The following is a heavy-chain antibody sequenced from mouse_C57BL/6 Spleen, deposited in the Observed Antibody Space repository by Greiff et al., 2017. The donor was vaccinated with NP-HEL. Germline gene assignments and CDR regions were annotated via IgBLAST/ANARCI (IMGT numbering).Heavy chain of an antibody. CDR3: ARREDYWYFDV. J-gene: IGHJ1*03. Sequence: QVQLKQSGAELVKPGASVKISCKASGYAFSSYWMNWVKQRPGKGLEWIGQIYPGDGDTNYNGKFKGKATLTADKSSSTAYMQLSSLTSEDSAVYFCARREDYWYFDVWGTGTTVTVSS. CDR1: GYAFSSYW. CDR2: IYPGDGDT. V-gene: IGHV1-80*01.